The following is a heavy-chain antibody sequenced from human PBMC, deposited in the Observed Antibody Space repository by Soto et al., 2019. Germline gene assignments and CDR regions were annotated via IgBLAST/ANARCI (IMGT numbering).Heavy chain of an antibody. CDR3: ARGRLGGAAN. CDR1: GGSFSGYY. Sequence: QVQLQQWGTKLSKPSETLSLTCAVYGGSFSGYYWSWIRQPPGKGLEWIGEIDHSGGTNYNPSLKRRVTLSVDTSTSQFSLKLSSVTAADTARYYCARGRLGGAANWGQGTLVIVSS. D-gene: IGHD3-16*01. V-gene: IGHV4-34*01. J-gene: IGHJ4*02. CDR2: IDHSGGT.